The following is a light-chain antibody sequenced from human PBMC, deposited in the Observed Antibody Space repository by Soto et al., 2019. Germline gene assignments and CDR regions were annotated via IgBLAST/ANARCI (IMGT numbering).Light chain of an antibody. J-gene: IGKJ1*01. Sequence: IQMTQSPSTLSASIGDRVTITCGASQSINNRFAWYQQMPGKAPNLLIYDASSLESGVPSRFRGSGSGTEFTLTISSLQPEDFETYYCQQSYINPWTFGQGTKVDIK. CDR3: QQSYINPWT. V-gene: IGKV1-5*01. CDR2: DAS. CDR1: QSINNR.